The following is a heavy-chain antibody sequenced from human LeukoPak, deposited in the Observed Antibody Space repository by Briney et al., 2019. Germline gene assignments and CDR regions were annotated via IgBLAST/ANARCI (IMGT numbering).Heavy chain of an antibody. J-gene: IGHJ4*02. CDR1: GGSISSGGYS. CDR3: ARGARGSYNFDY. CDR2: VYYSGST. V-gene: IGHV4-30-4*07. D-gene: IGHD1-26*01. Sequence: SETLSLTCAVSGGSISSGGYSWTWIRQPPGKGLECVGHVYYSGSTYYNPSLKSRVTISLDTSKNQFSLKLSSVTAADTAVYYCARGARGSYNFDYWGQGTLVTVSS.